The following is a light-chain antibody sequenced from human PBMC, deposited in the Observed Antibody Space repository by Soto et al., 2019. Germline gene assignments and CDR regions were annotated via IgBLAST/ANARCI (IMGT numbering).Light chain of an antibody. CDR3: QQYNNWPLT. CDR2: GAS. Sequence: EIVITQSPATLSVSPGERATLSCRASRSVSNNLAWHQQQPGQAPRLLIYGASTRATGIPARFSGSWSGTEFTLTISTLQSEDSAVYYCQQYNNWPLTFGQGTRLEI. V-gene: IGKV3-15*01. J-gene: IGKJ5*01. CDR1: RSVSNN.